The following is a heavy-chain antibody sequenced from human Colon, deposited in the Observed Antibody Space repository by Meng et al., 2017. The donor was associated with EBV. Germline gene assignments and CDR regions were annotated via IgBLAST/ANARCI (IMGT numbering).Heavy chain of an antibody. D-gene: IGHD6-13*01. Sequence: QVYLVQLRAAAKKTGASMKVPCKASGYIFTNYDINWVRQAPGQGLEWMGWISVKNGEAKYPQNFQGRVTMTTDTTTSTAYMELRSLTSDDTAVYYCARYVPNGSFWYFDFWGRGTLVTVSS. CDR2: ISVKNGEA. CDR3: ARYVPNGSFWYFDF. V-gene: IGHV1-18*01. CDR1: GYIFTNYD. J-gene: IGHJ2*01.